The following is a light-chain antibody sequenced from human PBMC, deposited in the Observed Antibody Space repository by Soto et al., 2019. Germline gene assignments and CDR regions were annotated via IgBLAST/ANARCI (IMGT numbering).Light chain of an antibody. CDR1: QNIGRN. J-gene: IGKJ4*01. CDR3: HQYNQCPHP. Sequence: EIVMTQSPATLSVSPGERATLSCRASQNIGRNLAWYQQIPGQAPRLLFYDASTRATGIPDRFSASGSGTEFTLNITSLQSEDFAVYYCHQYNQCPHPFGGGTKVDI. V-gene: IGKV3-15*01. CDR2: DAS.